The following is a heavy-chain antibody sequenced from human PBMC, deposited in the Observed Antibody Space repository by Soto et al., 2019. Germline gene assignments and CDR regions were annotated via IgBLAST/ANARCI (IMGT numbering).Heavy chain of an antibody. CDR3: AKDLTRQLAYWLDP. CDR1: GFSFTGYY. Sequence: ASVKVSCKASGFSFTGYYIHWLRQAPGQGLEWMGWINAHSGGTEYAQKFQGRVTLTRDTSIATAYLTLTSLTSDDTALYYCAKDLTRQLAYWLDPWGQGTQVTSPQ. CDR2: INAHSGGT. J-gene: IGHJ5*02. D-gene: IGHD6-6*01. V-gene: IGHV1-2*02.